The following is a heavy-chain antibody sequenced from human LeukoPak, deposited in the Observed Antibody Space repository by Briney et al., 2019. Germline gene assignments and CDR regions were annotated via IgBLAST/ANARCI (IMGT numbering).Heavy chain of an antibody. V-gene: IGHV3-23*01. CDR3: AKDNYYYYYMDV. CDR2: ISGSGGYT. Sequence: GGSLRLSCAASGFTFTTYGMSWVRKAPGQGLKWVSAISGSGGYTYYADSVKGRFTISRDNSKNTVYLQMNSLRVEDTAVYYCAKDNYYYYYMDVWGKGTTVTISS. J-gene: IGHJ6*03. CDR1: GFTFTTYG.